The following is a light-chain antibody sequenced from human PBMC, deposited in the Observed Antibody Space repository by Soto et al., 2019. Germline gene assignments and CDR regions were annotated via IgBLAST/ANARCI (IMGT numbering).Light chain of an antibody. V-gene: IGKV1-9*01. Sequence: RLKQSASSVSASVGDRVTITCRASQGINSYLAWYQQKPGKVPQLLIYDASTLQTGVPSRFRGSGFGTEFTLTISGLQPDDFATYFCQQHYDYSHATFGQGTKVDIK. CDR3: QQHYDYSHAT. CDR2: DAS. J-gene: IGKJ2*01. CDR1: QGINSY.